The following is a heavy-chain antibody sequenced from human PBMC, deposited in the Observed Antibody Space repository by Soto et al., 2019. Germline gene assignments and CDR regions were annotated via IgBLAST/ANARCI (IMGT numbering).Heavy chain of an antibody. CDR1: GFTFINYA. D-gene: IGHD7-27*01. J-gene: IGHJ2*01. V-gene: IGHV3-23*01. CDR2: ISGGGDAA. CDR3: ARKILGSTTRPNYGYFDL. Sequence: EVQVLESGGGLVQPGGSLRLSCAGSGFTFINYAMNWVRQAPGKGLEWVSSISGGGDAAFFPDSVRGRFTISRDNSKNTVTLQMNSLGVDDTAVYYCARKILGSTTRPNYGYFDLWGRGTLVTVSS.